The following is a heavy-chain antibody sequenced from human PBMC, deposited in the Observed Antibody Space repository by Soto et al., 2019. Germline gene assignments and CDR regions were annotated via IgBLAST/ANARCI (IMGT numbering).Heavy chain of an antibody. CDR3: GRVFGAYNFVDW. Sequence: EVLLVKSGGGLVQPGGSMRLSCAASGFTFSGYWMSWVRQAPGKGLEWVANIRYDESEQHYVDSVEGRFTISRDNAKNSLFLQMHSLRAEDTTVYFCGRVFGAYNFVDWWGQGTLVTVSS. D-gene: IGHD3-3*01. V-gene: IGHV3-7*01. CDR2: IRYDESEQ. CDR1: GFTFSGYW. J-gene: IGHJ4*02.